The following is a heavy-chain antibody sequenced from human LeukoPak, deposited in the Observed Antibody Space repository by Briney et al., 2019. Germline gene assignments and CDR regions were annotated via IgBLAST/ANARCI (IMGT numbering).Heavy chain of an antibody. V-gene: IGHV3-30-3*02. J-gene: IGHJ1*01. CDR3: AKFYIVATMGTEYFQH. D-gene: IGHD5-12*01. CDR2: ISYDGSNK. Sequence: GGSLRLSCAASGFTFSSYAMHWVRQAPGKGLEWVAVISYDGSNKYYADSVKGRFTISRDNSKNTLYLQMNSLRAEDTAVYYCAKFYIVATMGTEYFQHWGQGTLVTVSS. CDR1: GFTFSSYA.